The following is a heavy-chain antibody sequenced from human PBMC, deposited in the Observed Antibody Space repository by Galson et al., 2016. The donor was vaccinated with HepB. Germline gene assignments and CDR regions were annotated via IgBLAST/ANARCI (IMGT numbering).Heavy chain of an antibody. CDR2: IWYDGSNK. J-gene: IGHJ1*01. Sequence: SLRLSCAASGFTFSSYGMHWVRQAPGKGLEWVAVIWYDGSNKYYADSVKGRFTISRDNSKNTLYLQMNSLRAEDTAVYYCARGSGYSGRYFQHWGQGTLVTVSS. CDR1: GFTFSSYG. D-gene: IGHD3-22*01. CDR3: ARGSGYSGRYFQH. V-gene: IGHV3-33*01.